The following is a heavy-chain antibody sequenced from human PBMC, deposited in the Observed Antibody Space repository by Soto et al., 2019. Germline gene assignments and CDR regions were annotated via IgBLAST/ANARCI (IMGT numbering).Heavy chain of an antibody. J-gene: IGHJ4*02. CDR1: GFTFDDYV. CDR3: ARDISADEDSGIGY. Sequence: GGSLRLSCAASGFTFDDYVMHWVRQAPGKGLEWVSYISSSSSTIYYADSVKGRFTISRDNAKNSLYLQMNSLRDEDTAVYYCARDISADEDSGIGYWGQGTLVTVSS. D-gene: IGHD6-19*01. V-gene: IGHV3-48*02. CDR2: ISSSSSTI.